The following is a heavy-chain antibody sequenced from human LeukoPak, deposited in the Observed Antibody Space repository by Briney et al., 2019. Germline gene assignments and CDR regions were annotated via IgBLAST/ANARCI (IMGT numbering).Heavy chain of an antibody. CDR2: ISSSSSTI. CDR3: ARVWLLRQDAFDI. J-gene: IGHJ3*02. Sequence: PGGSLRLSCAASGFTFSSYSMNWVRQAPGKGLEWVSYISSSSSTIYYADSVKGRFTISRDNAKNSLYLQMNSLRAEDTAVHYCARVWLLRQDAFDIWGQGTMVTVSS. V-gene: IGHV3-48*04. CDR1: GFTFSSYS. D-gene: IGHD3-22*01.